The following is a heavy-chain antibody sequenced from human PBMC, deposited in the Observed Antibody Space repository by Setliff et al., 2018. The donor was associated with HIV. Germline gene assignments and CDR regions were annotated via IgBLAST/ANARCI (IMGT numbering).Heavy chain of an antibody. Sequence: KPSETLSLTCTVSGGSISSYYWSWIRQPAGKGLEWIGRIYTSGSTNYNPSLKSRVTMSVDTSKNQFSLKLSSVTAADTAVYYCAGGGPLGWVRGVSNWFDPWGQGTLVTVSS. CDR2: IYTSGST. D-gene: IGHD3-10*01. CDR3: AGGGPLGWVRGVSNWFDP. CDR1: GGSISSYY. V-gene: IGHV4-4*07. J-gene: IGHJ5*02.